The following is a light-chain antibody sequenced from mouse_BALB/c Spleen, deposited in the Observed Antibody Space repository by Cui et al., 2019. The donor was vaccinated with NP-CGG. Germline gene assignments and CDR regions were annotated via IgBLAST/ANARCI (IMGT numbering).Light chain of an antibody. J-gene: IGLJ1*01. CDR2: GTS. CDR1: PGAGRISNY. CDR3: GLGDSNHWV. V-gene: IGLV1*01. Sequence: QAVVTQESALTTSPGYTVTLTCRSSPGAGRISNYANWDQEKADQVVTGLIGGTSDRAPGVPARFSGSLIGDKAALTITGAQTEDEAIYFCGLGDSNHWVFGGGTKLTVL.